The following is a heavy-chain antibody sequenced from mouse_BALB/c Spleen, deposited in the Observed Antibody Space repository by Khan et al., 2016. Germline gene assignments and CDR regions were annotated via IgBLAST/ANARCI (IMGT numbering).Heavy chain of an antibody. D-gene: IGHD1-1*01. CDR3: ARDYYGSSFFDY. J-gene: IGHJ3*01. CDR1: GYSITSDYA. CDR2: ITYSGST. V-gene: IGHV3-2*02. Sequence: EVQLLETGPGLVKPSQSLSLTCSVTGYSITSDYAWNWLRQFPGSKLEWMGYITYSGSTSYNPSLKSRISITRDTSKNQFFLQLNSVTTEDTATYYCARDYYGSSFFDYWGQGTLVTVSA.